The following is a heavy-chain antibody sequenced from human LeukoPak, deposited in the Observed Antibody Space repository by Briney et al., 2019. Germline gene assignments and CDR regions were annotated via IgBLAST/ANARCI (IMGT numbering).Heavy chain of an antibody. CDR2: ISGSGGST. D-gene: IGHD3-22*01. CDR3: AKDFRGDSSGYYLDY. J-gene: IGHJ4*02. Sequence: PGGSLRLSCAASGFTVSSNYMSWVRQAPGKGLEWVSAISGSGGSTYYADSVKGRFTISRDNSKNTLYLQMNSLRAEDTAVYYCAKDFRGDSSGYYLDYWGQGTLVTVSS. CDR1: GFTVSSNY. V-gene: IGHV3-23*01.